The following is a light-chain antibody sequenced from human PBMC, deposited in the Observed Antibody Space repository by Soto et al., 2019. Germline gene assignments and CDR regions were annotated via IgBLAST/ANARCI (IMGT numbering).Light chain of an antibody. CDR2: AAS. CDR3: QQRFNWQVT. J-gene: IGKJ5*01. V-gene: IGKV3D-20*02. CDR1: QTISNSY. Sequence: EIVLTQSPGTLSLSPGERATLSCRASQTISNSYLAWYQHKSGQAPRLLISAASSRATGIPDRFSGSGSGTDFTLTISSLEPEDFAVYYCQQRFNWQVTFGQGTRLEIK.